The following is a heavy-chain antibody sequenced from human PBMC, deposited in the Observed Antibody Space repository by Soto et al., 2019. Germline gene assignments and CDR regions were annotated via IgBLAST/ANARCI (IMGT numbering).Heavy chain of an antibody. CDR3: AREGTVEWELLYYYGMDV. CDR1: GYTFTSYG. D-gene: IGHD1-26*01. J-gene: IGHJ6*02. V-gene: IGHV1-18*04. Sequence: GPSVKVSCKASGYTFTSYGISWVLQAPGQGLEWMGWISAYNGNTNYAQKLQGRVTMTTDTSTSTAYMELRSLRSDDTAVYYCAREGTVEWELLYYYGMDVWGQGTTVTVSS. CDR2: ISAYNGNT.